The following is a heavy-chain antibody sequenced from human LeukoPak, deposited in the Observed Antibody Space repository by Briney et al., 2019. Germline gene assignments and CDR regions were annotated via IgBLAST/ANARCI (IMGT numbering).Heavy chain of an antibody. J-gene: IGHJ4*02. Sequence: GRSLRLSCTSSGFTFGTYAVSWFRQAPGKGLEWVAFIRSKTFGGTTEYAASVKGRFTISRDDSKSIAYLQMNSLKTEDTAVYYCSRYSGRTDYWGQGTLVSVSS. V-gene: IGHV3-49*03. CDR2: IRSKTFGGTT. D-gene: IGHD5-18*01. CDR3: SRYSGRTDY. CDR1: GFTFGTYA.